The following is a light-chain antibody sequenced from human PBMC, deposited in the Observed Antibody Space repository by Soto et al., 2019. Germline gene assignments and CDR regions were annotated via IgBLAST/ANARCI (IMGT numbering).Light chain of an antibody. V-gene: IGKV1-33*01. CDR1: QDISDY. Sequence: DIPMTPSPSVLSASVGDRVTITCQASQDISDYLNWYQQKPGQAPKPLIPDAMHLGTGVPSRFSGSGSGATFIFTISSLQTEDIATDYCQQFVNLPFTFGPGTTVDLK. J-gene: IGKJ3*01. CDR3: QQFVNLPFT. CDR2: DAM.